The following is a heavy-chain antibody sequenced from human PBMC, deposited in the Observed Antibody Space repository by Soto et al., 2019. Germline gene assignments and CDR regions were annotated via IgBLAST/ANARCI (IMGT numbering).Heavy chain of an antibody. CDR3: AIIPYYYYGMDV. Sequence: EVQLVESGGGLVKPGGSLRLSCAASGFTFSSYSMNWVRQAPGKGLEWVSSISSSSSYIYYADSVKGRFTISRDNAKNSLYLQMNSLRAEDTAVYYCAIIPYYYYGMDVWGQGTTATVSS. V-gene: IGHV3-21*01. CDR2: ISSSSSYI. D-gene: IGHD2-2*02. CDR1: GFTFSSYS. J-gene: IGHJ6*02.